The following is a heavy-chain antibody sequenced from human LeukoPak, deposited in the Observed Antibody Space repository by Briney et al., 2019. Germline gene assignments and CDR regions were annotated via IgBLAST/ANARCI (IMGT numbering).Heavy chain of an antibody. CDR1: GGSISSYY. Sequence: SETLSLTCTVSGGSISSYYWSWIRQPPGKGLEWIGYIYYSGSTNYNPSLKSRVTISVDTSKNQFSLKLSSATAADTAVYYCARTVLLSSLNWFDPWGQGTLVTVSS. V-gene: IGHV4-59*01. J-gene: IGHJ5*02. CDR3: ARTVLLSSLNWFDP. D-gene: IGHD6-6*01. CDR2: IYYSGST.